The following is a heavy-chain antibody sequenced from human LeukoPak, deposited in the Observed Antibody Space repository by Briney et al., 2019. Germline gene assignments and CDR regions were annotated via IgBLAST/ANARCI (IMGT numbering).Heavy chain of an antibody. V-gene: IGHV3-7*01. Sequence: GGSLRLSCAASGFTFSSYWMSWVRQAPGKGLEWVANIKQDGSEKYYVDSVKGRFTISRDNAKNSLYLQMNSLRAEDTAVYYCARDMYNWNYGEVGWFDPWGQGTLVTVSS. CDR2: IKQDGSEK. D-gene: IGHD1-7*01. J-gene: IGHJ5*02. CDR1: GFTFSSYW. CDR3: ARDMYNWNYGEVGWFDP.